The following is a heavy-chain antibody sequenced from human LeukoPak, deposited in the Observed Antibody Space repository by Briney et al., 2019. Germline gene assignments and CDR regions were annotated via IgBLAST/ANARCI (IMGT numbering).Heavy chain of an antibody. J-gene: IGHJ4*02. Sequence: SETLSLTCTVSGGSISRNYWSWIRQSPGKGLEWIGYIYYTGSTDYNPSLKSRVTISVDTSKNQFSLKLSSVTAADPAMYYCARAAYSGSLCYFDFRGQGTQVTVSS. D-gene: IGHD1-26*01. CDR2: IYYTGST. CDR1: GGSISRNY. CDR3: ARAAYSGSLCYFDF. V-gene: IGHV4-59*01.